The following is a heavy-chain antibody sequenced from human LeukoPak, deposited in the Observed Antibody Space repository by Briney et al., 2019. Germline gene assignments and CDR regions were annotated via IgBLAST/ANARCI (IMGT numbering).Heavy chain of an antibody. CDR3: AREGILWFGAFDI. V-gene: IGHV3-21*01. D-gene: IGHD3-10*01. CDR2: ISSRSSYI. J-gene: IGHJ3*02. CDR1: GFTFSSYS. Sequence: GGSLRLSCAASGFTFSSYSMNWVRQAPGKGLEWVSSISSRSSYIYYADSVKGRFTISRDNAKNSLYLQMNSLRAEDTAVYYCAREGILWFGAFDIWGQGTMVTVSS.